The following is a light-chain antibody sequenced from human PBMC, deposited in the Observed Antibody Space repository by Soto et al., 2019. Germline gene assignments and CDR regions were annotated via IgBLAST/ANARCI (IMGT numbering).Light chain of an antibody. V-gene: IGKV3-20*01. CDR1: QTVSSSY. J-gene: IGKJ5*01. CDR3: QQYGSSPLVT. Sequence: EIVLTQSPGTLSLSPGERATLSCRASQTVSSSYLAWYQQKPGQAPRLFIYGASSRATGIPDRFSGSGSGTDFTLTISRLEPEDFAVYYCQQYGSSPLVTFGQGTRLEIK. CDR2: GAS.